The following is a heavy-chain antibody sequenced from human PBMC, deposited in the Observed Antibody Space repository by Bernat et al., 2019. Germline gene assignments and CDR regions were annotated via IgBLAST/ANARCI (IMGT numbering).Heavy chain of an antibody. CDR1: GYTFTGYY. Sequence: QVQLVQSGAEVKKPGASVKVSCKASGYTFTGYYMHWVRQAPGQGLEWMGWINPNSGGTNYAQKFHGTFPMTRDTSIITAYMELTRLRSDATAVYYSARISKTHSRFCSSTSCQHPRFYYWGQGTLVTASS. J-gene: IGHJ4*02. D-gene: IGHD2-2*01. CDR3: ARISKTHSRFCSSTSCQHPRFYY. CDR2: INPNSGGT. V-gene: IGHV1-2*02.